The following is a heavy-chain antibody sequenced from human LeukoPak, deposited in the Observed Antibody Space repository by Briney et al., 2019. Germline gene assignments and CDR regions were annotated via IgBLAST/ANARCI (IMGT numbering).Heavy chain of an antibody. CDR2: TNHGGLT. D-gene: IGHD5-24*01. J-gene: IGHJ5*02. CDR3: ARESLTWLQSRTSWFDP. Sequence: SETLSLTCAVYGDSFKNYYWTWIRQSPEKGLEWIGETNHGGLTSYNPSLESRLTLLVDTSENQFSLRLSSVTAADTAVYYCARESLTWLQSRTSWFDPWGQGTLVTVSS. V-gene: IGHV4-34*01. CDR1: GDSFKNYY.